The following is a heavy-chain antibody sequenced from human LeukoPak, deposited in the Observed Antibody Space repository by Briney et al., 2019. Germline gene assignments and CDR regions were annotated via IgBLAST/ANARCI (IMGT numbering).Heavy chain of an antibody. Sequence: PGGSLRLSCAAPGFTFSSYGMHWVRQAPGKGLEWVEFIRYDGSNKYYADSVKGRFTISRDNSKNTLYLQMNSLRAEDTAVYYCARDETWEQWLVIKPHYGMDVWGQGTTVTVSS. CDR1: GFTFSSYG. D-gene: IGHD6-19*01. CDR3: ARDETWEQWLVIKPHYGMDV. J-gene: IGHJ6*02. CDR2: IRYDGSNK. V-gene: IGHV3-30*02.